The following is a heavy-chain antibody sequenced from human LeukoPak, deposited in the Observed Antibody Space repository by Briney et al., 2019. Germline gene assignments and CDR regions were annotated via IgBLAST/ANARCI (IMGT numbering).Heavy chain of an antibody. D-gene: IGHD3-3*01. CDR1: GSSISSGSY. Sequence: SETLSLTCDVSGSSISSGSYWGWIRQPPGKGLEWIGSIYHSGSTYYKSSLKSRVTISVDTSNNQFSLNLRSVTAADTAVYYCAMNRASTFCFGDGGQGTLVTVS. J-gene: IGHJ4*02. CDR3: AMNRASTFCFGD. CDR2: IYHSGST. V-gene: IGHV4-38-2*01.